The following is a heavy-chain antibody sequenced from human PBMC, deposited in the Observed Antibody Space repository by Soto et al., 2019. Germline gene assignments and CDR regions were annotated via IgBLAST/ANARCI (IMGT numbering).Heavy chain of an antibody. D-gene: IGHD1-26*01. CDR3: AKEGGLRGSYYLSSSYYFDY. V-gene: IGHV3-30*18. J-gene: IGHJ4*02. CDR2: ISYDGSNT. CDR1: GFTFSSYG. Sequence: GGSLRLSCVASGFTFSSYGMHWVRQAPGKGLEWVAIISYDGSNTYYADSVKGRFTISRDNSKNTLYLQMNSLRAEDKSVYYCAKEGGLRGSYYLSSSYYFDYWGQGX.